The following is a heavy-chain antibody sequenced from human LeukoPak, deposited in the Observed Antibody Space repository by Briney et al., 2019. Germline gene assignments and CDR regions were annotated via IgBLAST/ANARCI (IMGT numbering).Heavy chain of an antibody. CDR1: GGSFSGYY. V-gene: IGHV4-34*01. Sequence: SETLSLACAVYGGSFSGYYWSWISQPPGKGLEWIGEINHSGSTNYNPSLKSRVTISVDTSKNQSSLKLSSVTAADTAVYYCARSTRSDGYKYFDYWGQGTLVTVSS. J-gene: IGHJ4*02. CDR2: INHSGST. CDR3: ARSTRSDGYKYFDY. D-gene: IGHD5-24*01.